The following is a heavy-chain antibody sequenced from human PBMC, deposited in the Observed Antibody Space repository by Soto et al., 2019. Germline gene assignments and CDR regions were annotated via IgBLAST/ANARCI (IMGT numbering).Heavy chain of an antibody. CDR2: IYTSGST. J-gene: IGHJ5*02. V-gene: IGHV4-4*07. CDR1: GGSISSYY. D-gene: IGHD2-15*01. Sequence: SETLSLTCTVSGGSISSYYWSWIRQPAGKGLEWIGRIYTSGSTNYNPSLKSRVTMSVDTSKNQFSLKLSSVTAADTAVYYCARDPYCSGGSCYSSAPFDWFDPWGQGTLVTVSS. CDR3: ARDPYCSGGSCYSSAPFDWFDP.